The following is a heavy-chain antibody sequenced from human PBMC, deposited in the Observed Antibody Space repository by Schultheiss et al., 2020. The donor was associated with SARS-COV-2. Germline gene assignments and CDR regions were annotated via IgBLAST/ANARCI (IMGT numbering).Heavy chain of an antibody. CDR2: ISGSGGST. CDR1: GFTFSSYA. D-gene: IGHD5-12*01. V-gene: IGHV3-23*01. Sequence: GESLKISCAASGFTFSSYAMSWVRQAPGKGLEWVSAISGSGGSTYYADSVKGRFTISRDNSKNTLYLQMNSLRAEDTAVYYCARDHVFRGYDFGYYGMDVWGQGTTVTVSS. CDR3: ARDHVFRGYDFGYYGMDV. J-gene: IGHJ6*02.